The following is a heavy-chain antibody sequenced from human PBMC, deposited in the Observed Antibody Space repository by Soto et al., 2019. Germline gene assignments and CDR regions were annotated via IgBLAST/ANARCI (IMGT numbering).Heavy chain of an antibody. CDR1: GFTFSSYA. D-gene: IGHD6-19*01. CDR3: AKGLGQWLIYTYWCFDL. Sequence: GGSLRLSAATSGFTFSSYAISWVRQAPGKGLEWVSAISGSGGSTYYADSVKGRFTISRDNSKNTLYLQMNSLRAEDTAVYYCAKGLGQWLIYTYWCFDLWGRGTLVTVSS. J-gene: IGHJ2*01. CDR2: ISGSGGST. V-gene: IGHV3-23*01.